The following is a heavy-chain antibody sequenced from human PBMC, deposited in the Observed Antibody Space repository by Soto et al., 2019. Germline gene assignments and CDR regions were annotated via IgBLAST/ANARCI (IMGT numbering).Heavy chain of an antibody. CDR3: ARDLAHWGGDCYPIDY. D-gene: IGHD2-21*02. J-gene: IGHJ4*02. CDR1: GYTFTSNG. Sequence: QVQLVQSGAEVKKPGASVKVSCKASGYTFTSNGISWVRQAPGQGLEWMGWISAYNGNTNYAQKLQGRVTMTTDTSTSTAYMEVRSLRSDDTAVYYCARDLAHWGGDCYPIDYWGQGTLVTVSS. CDR2: ISAYNGNT. V-gene: IGHV1-18*01.